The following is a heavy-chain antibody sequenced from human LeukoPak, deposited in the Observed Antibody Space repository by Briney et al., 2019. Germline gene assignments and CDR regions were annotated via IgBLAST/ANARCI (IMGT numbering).Heavy chain of an antibody. V-gene: IGHV3-74*01. CDR1: GFTFSNYW. J-gene: IGHJ4*02. Sequence: PGGSLRLSCAASGFTFSNYWMHWVRPAPGKGLVRVSRINSDGSSTNYADSVKGRFTISRDNATNTLYLQMNSLRVEDTAVHYCTRGGQDDYSEYWGQGTLVTVSS. CDR3: TRGGQDDYSEY. D-gene: IGHD3-16*01. CDR2: INSDGSST.